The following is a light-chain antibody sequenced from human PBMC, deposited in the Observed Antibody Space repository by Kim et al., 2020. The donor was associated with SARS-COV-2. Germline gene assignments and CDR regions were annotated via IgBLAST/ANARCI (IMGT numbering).Light chain of an antibody. CDR3: QQYLSSPLS. Sequence: EIVLTQSPGTLSLSPGERATLSCRASQSFSSVYLAWYQQKPGQAPRLLLYGASNRDTGIPDRFSGSGSGTEFSLTISRLEPEDFAVYYCQQYLSSPLSCGGGTKVAIK. V-gene: IGKV3-20*01. CDR1: QSFSSVY. CDR2: GAS. J-gene: IGKJ4*01.